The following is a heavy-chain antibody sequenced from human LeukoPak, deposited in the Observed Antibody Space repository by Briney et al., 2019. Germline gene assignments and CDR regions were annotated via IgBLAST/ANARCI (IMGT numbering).Heavy chain of an antibody. CDR1: GYSFTSYW. CDR3: ARHNNYYDSSGYCDY. D-gene: IGHD3-22*01. Sequence: GESLKISCKGSGYSFTSYWIGRVRQLPGKGLEWMGIIYPGDSDTRYSPSFQGQVTISADKSISTAYLQWSSLKASDTAMYYCARHNNYYDSSGYCDYWGQGTLVTVSS. J-gene: IGHJ4*02. V-gene: IGHV5-51*01. CDR2: IYPGDSDT.